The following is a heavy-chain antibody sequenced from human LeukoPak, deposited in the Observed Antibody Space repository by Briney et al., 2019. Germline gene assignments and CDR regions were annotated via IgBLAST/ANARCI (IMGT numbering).Heavy chain of an antibody. D-gene: IGHD2-15*01. Sequence: ASLKVSCKASGYTFTSYGISWVRQAPGQGLEWMGWISTYNGNTNYAQKPQGRVTMTTDTATSTAYMEMRSLRSDDTAVYYCARDIILGYCSGGSCPNWFDPWGQGTLVTVSS. V-gene: IGHV1-18*01. CDR1: GYTFTSYG. J-gene: IGHJ5*02. CDR2: ISTYNGNT. CDR3: ARDIILGYCSGGSCPNWFDP.